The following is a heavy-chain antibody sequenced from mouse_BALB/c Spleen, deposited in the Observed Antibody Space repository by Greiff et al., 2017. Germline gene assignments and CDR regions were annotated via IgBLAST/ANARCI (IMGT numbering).Heavy chain of an antibody. CDR2: ISSGGSYT. J-gene: IGHJ1*01. CDR3: ARDYYGSSDWWYFDV. D-gene: IGHD1-1*01. V-gene: IGHV5-6*01. Sequence: EVQLVESGGDLVKPGGSLKLSCAASGFTFSSYGMSWVRQTPDKRLEWVATISSGGSYTYYPDSVKGRFTISRDNAKNTLYLQMSSLKSEDTAMYYCARDYYGSSDWWYFDVWGAGTTVTVSS. CDR1: GFTFSSYG.